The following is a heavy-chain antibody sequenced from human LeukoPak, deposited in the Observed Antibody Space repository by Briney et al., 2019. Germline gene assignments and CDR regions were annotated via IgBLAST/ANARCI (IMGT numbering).Heavy chain of an antibody. D-gene: IGHD2-2*01. CDR2: ISGSGGTT. Sequence: GGPLRLSCAASGFTFSSYAMTWVRQAPGKGLQWVSAISGSGGTTYYADSVKGRFTISRDNSKNTLYLQMNSLRAEDTAVYYCAKGPNGYCSSTSCYADYWGQGTLVTVSS. V-gene: IGHV3-23*01. J-gene: IGHJ4*02. CDR1: GFTFSSYA. CDR3: AKGPNGYCSSTSCYADY.